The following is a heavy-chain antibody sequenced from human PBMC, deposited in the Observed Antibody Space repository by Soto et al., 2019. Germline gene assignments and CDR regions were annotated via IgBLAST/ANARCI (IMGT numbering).Heavy chain of an antibody. D-gene: IGHD3-22*01. CDR1: GCTFSSYA. CDR3: ARGYDSSGYKGTGWLAP. J-gene: IGHJ5*02. Sequence: SVKVSCKASGCTFSSYAISWVRQAPGQGLEWMGGIIPIFGTANYAQKFQGRVTITADESTSTAYMELSSLRSEDTAVYYCARGYDSSGYKGTGWLAPGGQGTLVTVFS. V-gene: IGHV1-69*13. CDR2: IIPIFGTA.